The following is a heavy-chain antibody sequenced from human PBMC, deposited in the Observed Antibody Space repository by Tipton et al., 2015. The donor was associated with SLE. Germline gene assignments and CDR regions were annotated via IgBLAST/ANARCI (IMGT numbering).Heavy chain of an antibody. Sequence: TLSLTCTVSGGSISSSSYYWGWVRQPPGKGLEWIGSIYYSGSTYYNPSLKSRVTISVDTSKNQFSLKLSSATAADTAVYYCARVGSFYGMDVWGQGTTVTVSS. V-gene: IGHV4-39*07. J-gene: IGHJ6*02. CDR3: ARVGSFYGMDV. D-gene: IGHD6-19*01. CDR1: GGSISSSSYY. CDR2: IYYSGST.